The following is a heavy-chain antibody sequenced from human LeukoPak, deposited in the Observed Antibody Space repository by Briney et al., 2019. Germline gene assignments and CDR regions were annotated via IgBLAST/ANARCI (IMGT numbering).Heavy chain of an antibody. Sequence: PGGSLRLSCVASGFAISSVWMSWVRQAPGKGLEWVANISPDETVKTYVDSVEGRFTVSKDNAKNSVYLQMNSLTVEDTAAYYCARDSRWGQGTLVSVSS. CDR1: GFAISSVW. CDR2: ISPDETVK. CDR3: ARDSR. V-gene: IGHV3-7*01. J-gene: IGHJ4*02.